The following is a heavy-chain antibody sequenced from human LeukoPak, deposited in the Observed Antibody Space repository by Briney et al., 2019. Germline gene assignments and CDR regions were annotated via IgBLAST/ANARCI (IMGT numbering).Heavy chain of an antibody. CDR1: GFTFANYA. Sequence: PGGSLRLSCAASGFTFANYAMTWVRQAPGKGLQWVSAITGSGGSTYYADSVKGRFTISRDNSKNTLYLQMNSLRAEDTAVYYCAKENGVVIPPNFDYWGQGTLVTVSS. CDR3: AKENGVVIPPNFDY. D-gene: IGHD3-3*01. CDR2: ITGSGGST. V-gene: IGHV3-23*01. J-gene: IGHJ4*02.